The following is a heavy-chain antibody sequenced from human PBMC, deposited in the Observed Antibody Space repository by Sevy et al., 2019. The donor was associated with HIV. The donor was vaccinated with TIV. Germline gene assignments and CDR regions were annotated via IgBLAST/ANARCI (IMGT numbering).Heavy chain of an antibody. D-gene: IGHD4-4*01. J-gene: IGHJ4*02. V-gene: IGHV2-5*02. CDR1: GFSLNAAGMG. CDR3: AHGRTYGNPFKY. CDR2: IFWDDDN. Sequence: SGPTLVNPTQTLTLTCTFSGFSLNAAGMGVGWIRQPPGKALEWLALIFWDDDNRYSQSLQSRLTVTKDTSKRQVFLTMTNVDPMDTATYYCAHGRTYGNPFKYWGPGTLVTVSS.